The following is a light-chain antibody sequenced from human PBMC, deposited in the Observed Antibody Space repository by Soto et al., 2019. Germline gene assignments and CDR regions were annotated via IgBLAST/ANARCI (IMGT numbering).Light chain of an antibody. Sequence: DIQMTQSPSTLSACVGDRVTITCRASQNGNYCLAWYQQKPGKAPKLLIQKASNLESGVPSRFSGGGSGTVFSLTISSLQPDDFATYYCQQYNSYWTFGQGNKVEI. CDR3: QQYNSYWT. CDR1: QNGNYC. J-gene: IGKJ1*01. V-gene: IGKV1-5*03. CDR2: KAS.